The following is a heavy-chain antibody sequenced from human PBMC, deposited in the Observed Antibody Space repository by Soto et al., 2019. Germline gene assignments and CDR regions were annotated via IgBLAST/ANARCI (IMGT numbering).Heavy chain of an antibody. J-gene: IGHJ4*02. CDR1: GGTFSSYT. CDR3: ARYGYEDSGYDKGFDY. D-gene: IGHD5-12*01. CDR2: IIPILGIA. V-gene: IGHV1-69*02. Sequence: GASVKVSCKASGGTFSSYTISWVRQAPGQGLEWMGRIIPILGIANYAQKFQGRVTITADKSTSTAYMELSSLRSEDTAVYYCARYGYEDSGYDKGFDYWGQGTLVTVSS.